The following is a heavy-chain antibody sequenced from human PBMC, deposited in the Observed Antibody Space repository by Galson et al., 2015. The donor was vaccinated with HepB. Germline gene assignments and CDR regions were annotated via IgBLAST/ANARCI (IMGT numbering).Heavy chain of an antibody. Sequence: SVKVSCKASGGTFSSYAISWVRQAPGQGLEWMGRIIPILGIANYAQKFQGRVTITADKSTSTAYMELSSLRSEDTAVYYCARDRIAAGSGRGWFDPWGQGTLVTVSS. CDR2: IIPILGIA. J-gene: IGHJ5*02. D-gene: IGHD6-13*01. V-gene: IGHV1-69*04. CDR1: GGTFSSYA. CDR3: ARDRIAAGSGRGWFDP.